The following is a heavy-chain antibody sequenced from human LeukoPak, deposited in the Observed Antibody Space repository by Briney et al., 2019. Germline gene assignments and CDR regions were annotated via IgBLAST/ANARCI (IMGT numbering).Heavy chain of an antibody. CDR1: GFTFSSYP. V-gene: IGHV3-30-3*02. D-gene: IGHD4-17*01. J-gene: IGHJ4*02. Sequence: PGGSLRLSCAVSGFTFSSYPMQWVRQAPGKGLEWTAVISYDGRSEYYADSVKGRFTISRDNSKNTLFLQMNSLRVEDTAIYYCASRHYDFGYYWGQGTQVTVSS. CDR3: ASRHYDFGYY. CDR2: ISYDGRSE.